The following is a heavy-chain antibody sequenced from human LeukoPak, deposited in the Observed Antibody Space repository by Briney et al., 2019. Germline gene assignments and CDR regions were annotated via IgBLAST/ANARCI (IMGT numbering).Heavy chain of an antibody. D-gene: IGHD2-8*01. V-gene: IGHV1-2*06. J-gene: IGHJ4*02. CDR1: GYTFTGYY. Sequence: ASVKVSCKASGYTFTGYYMHWVRQAPGQGLEWMGRINPNTGGTNYAQRFQGRVTMTRDTSISTACMELSRLRSDDTAVYYCARGRTVYAHFDYWGQGTLVTVSS. CDR2: INPNTGGT. CDR3: ARGRTVYAHFDY.